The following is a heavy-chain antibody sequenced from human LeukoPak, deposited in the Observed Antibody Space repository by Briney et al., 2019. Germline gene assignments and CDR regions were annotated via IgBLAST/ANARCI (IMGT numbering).Heavy chain of an antibody. J-gene: IGHJ4*02. V-gene: IGHV3-30-3*01. CDR3: ARDPKPRMGYCSSTSCYQGLFDC. CDR1: GFTFSSYA. Sequence: PGGSLRLSCAASGFTFSSYAMHWVRQAPGKGLEWVAVISYDGSNKYYADSVKGRFTISRDNSKNTLYLQMNSLRAEDTAVYYCARDPKPRMGYCSSTSCYQGLFDCWGQGTLVTVSS. CDR2: ISYDGSNK. D-gene: IGHD2-2*01.